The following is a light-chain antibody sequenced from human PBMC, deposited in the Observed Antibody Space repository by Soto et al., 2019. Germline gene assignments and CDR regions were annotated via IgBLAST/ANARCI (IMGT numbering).Light chain of an antibody. Sequence: QSVLTRPASVSGSPGESITISCTGTSKEVNGYNYVSWYQRHPGKAPKLMIYDVSNRPSVVSNRFSGSKSGNTASLTISGLQPEDEADYYCSSYTTSNTRQIVFGTGTKVTVL. CDR1: SKEVNGYNY. J-gene: IGLJ1*01. CDR2: DVS. CDR3: SSYTTSNTRQIV. V-gene: IGLV2-14*03.